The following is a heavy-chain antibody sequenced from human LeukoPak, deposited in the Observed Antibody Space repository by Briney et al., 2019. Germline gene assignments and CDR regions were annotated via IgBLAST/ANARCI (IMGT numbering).Heavy chain of an antibody. Sequence: GSVTVSFMASGYTLTSYGISGVRQATGQGVEWMGRMNPNSGNTGYTQKFQGRVAMTRNTSIITAYMARSSLRSEDTGVYYCARASSGSYSRYFDYWGQGTLVTVSS. V-gene: IGHV1-8*02. CDR2: MNPNSGNT. D-gene: IGHD1-26*01. J-gene: IGHJ4*02. CDR3: ARASSGSYSRYFDY. CDR1: GYTLTSYG.